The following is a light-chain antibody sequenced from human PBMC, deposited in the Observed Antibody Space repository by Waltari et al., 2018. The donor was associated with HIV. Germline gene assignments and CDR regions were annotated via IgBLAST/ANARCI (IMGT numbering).Light chain of an antibody. CDR2: KAS. Sequence: DIQLTQSPSPLSASVGDTVTITCRASQSIGPWLAWYQQKPGKAPKLVIYKASSLEIGIPSRFSGSVSGTQFTLTITSLQPDDFGTYYCQQMNSFTFGPGTKVD. J-gene: IGKJ3*01. V-gene: IGKV1-5*03. CDR3: QQMNSFT. CDR1: QSIGPW.